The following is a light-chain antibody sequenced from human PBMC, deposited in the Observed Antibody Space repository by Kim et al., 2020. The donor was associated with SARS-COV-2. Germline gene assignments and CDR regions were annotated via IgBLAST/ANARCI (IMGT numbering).Light chain of an antibody. V-gene: IGKV3-11*01. CDR2: DAS. J-gene: IGKJ4*01. Sequence: SCSPGERATLSCRASQSVSSCLAWYQQKPGQAPRLLIYDASNRATGIPARFSGSGSGTDFTLTISSLEPEDFAVYYCQQRSNWLTFGGGTKVDIK. CDR3: QQRSNWLT. CDR1: QSVSSC.